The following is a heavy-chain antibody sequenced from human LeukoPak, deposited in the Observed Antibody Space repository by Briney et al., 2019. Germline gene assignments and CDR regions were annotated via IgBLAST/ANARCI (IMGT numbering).Heavy chain of an antibody. V-gene: IGHV4-59*01. CDR1: GGSISSYY. D-gene: IGHD2-2*01. CDR3: ARGRCSSTSCYEGWFDP. J-gene: IGHJ5*02. CDR2: IYYSGST. Sequence: SETLSLTCTVSGGSISSYYWSWIRQPPGKGLEWIGYIYYSGSTNYNPSLKSRVTISVDTSKNQFSLKLSSVTAADTAVYYCARGRCSSTSCYEGWFDPWGQGTLVTVSS.